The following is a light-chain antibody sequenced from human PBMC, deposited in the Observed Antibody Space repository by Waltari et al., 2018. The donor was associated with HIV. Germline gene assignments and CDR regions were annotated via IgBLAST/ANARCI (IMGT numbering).Light chain of an antibody. CDR1: SSDIGSYNY. J-gene: IGLJ3*02. Sequence: QSALTQPASVSGSLGQSITFSCTAPSSDIGSYNYVSWYQQHPGKAPKIIIYDVTNRPSGVSNRFSGSKSGNTASLTISGLQAEDEADYYCTSFTSSSAWVFGGGTMLTVL. V-gene: IGLV2-14*03. CDR3: TSFTSSSAWV. CDR2: DVT.